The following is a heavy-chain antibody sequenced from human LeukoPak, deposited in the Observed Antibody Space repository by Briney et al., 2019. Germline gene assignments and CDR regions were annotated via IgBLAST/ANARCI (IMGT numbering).Heavy chain of an antibody. CDR3: AKDGSGGSFFDY. J-gene: IGHJ4*02. V-gene: IGHV3-23*01. CDR1: GFIFSSYA. D-gene: IGHD2-15*01. CDR2: ISGTGGRT. Sequence: PGGSLRLSCVASGFIFSSYAMSWVRQAPGQGLAWVSRISGTGGRTDYADSVKGRFTISRDNSKNTLYLRMDSLRAEDTAVYYCAKDGSGGSFFDYWGQGTLVTVSS.